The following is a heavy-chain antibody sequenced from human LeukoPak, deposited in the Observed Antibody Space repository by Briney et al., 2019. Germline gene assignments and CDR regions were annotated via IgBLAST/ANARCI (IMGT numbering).Heavy chain of an antibody. D-gene: IGHD2-2*01. CDR2: FDTEDGET. CDR3: ATYRDGGPAALYNWFDP. J-gene: IGHJ5*02. Sequence: ASVTVSCKVSGYTLTVLSMHWVRQAPGTGLEWVGGFDTEDGETIYAQKFQGRVTMTEDTSTDTAYMELSSLRSEDTAVYYCATYRDGGPAALYNWFDPWGQGTLVTVSS. CDR1: GYTLTVLS. V-gene: IGHV1-24*01.